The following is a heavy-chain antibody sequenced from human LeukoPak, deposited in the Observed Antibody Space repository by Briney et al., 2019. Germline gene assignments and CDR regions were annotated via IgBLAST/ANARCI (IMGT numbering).Heavy chain of an antibody. CDR1: GFTFKFYS. Sequence: PGGSLRLSCAASGFTFKFYSMNWVRQAPGKGLEWVSYISTNTTTIYYADSVKGRFTISRDNAKNSLYLQMNSLIVEDTAVYYCVRVGTSFDIWGQGTMVTVSS. CDR3: VRVGTSFDI. J-gene: IGHJ3*02. CDR2: ISTNTTTI. V-gene: IGHV3-48*01. D-gene: IGHD7-27*01.